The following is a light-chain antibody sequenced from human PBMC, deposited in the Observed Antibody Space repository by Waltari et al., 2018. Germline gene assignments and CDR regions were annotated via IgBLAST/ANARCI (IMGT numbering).Light chain of an antibody. Sequence: CRASQGISYFVAWYQQKPGKAPKVLIYAASTLQSGVPSRFSGSGSGTDFTLAISSLQPEDFATYYCQHLNSSPPLFGGGTKVEIK. CDR2: AAS. J-gene: IGKJ4*02. CDR1: QGISYF. V-gene: IGKV1-9*01. CDR3: QHLNSSPPL.